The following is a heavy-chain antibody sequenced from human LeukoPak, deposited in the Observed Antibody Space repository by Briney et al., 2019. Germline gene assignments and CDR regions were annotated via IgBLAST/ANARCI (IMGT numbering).Heavy chain of an antibody. CDR1: GFTFSSYG. Sequence: PGGSLRLSRAASGFTFSSYGMSWVRQAPGKGLECVSSISGSGGSTNHADSVKGRFTISRDNSKNTLYLQMNSLRAEDTAVYYCAKVWTAYSDDYFDYWGQGTLVTVSS. V-gene: IGHV3-23*01. CDR2: ISGSGGST. J-gene: IGHJ4*02. D-gene: IGHD3/OR15-3a*01. CDR3: AKVWTAYSDDYFDY.